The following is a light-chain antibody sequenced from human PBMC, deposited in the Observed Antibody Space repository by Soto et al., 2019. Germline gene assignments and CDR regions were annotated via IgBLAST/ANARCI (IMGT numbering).Light chain of an antibody. Sequence: QSVLTQPASVSGSAGQSITISCTGTSSDVGGYNYVSWYQQHPGKAPKFMIYDVSNRPSGVSNRFSGSESAHTASLTISGLQAEDEADYYCSSYTTSNTRQIVFGTGTKVTVL. J-gene: IGLJ1*01. CDR3: SSYTTSNTRQIV. CDR1: SSDVGGYNY. CDR2: DVS. V-gene: IGLV2-14*01.